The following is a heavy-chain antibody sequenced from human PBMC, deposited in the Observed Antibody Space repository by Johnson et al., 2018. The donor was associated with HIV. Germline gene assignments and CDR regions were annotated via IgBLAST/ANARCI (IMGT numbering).Heavy chain of an antibody. CDR1: GFTFSDYA. D-gene: IGHD1-26*01. V-gene: IGHV3-23*04. Sequence: VQLVESVGGLAQPGGSRRLSCAASGFTFSDYAMSWVRQAPGKGLEWVTAISASGDRTYYADSVKGRFTISRDNSKNTVYLQMNSLKAEDTAVYYCAKAFEPLGGSYLDAFDIWGQGTMVTVSS. CDR2: ISASGDRT. J-gene: IGHJ3*02. CDR3: AKAFEPLGGSYLDAFDI.